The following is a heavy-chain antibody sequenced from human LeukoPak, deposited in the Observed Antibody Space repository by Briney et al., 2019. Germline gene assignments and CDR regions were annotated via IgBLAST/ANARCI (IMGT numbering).Heavy chain of an antibody. Sequence: ASVKVSCKASGYTFTSYDINWVRQATGQGLEWMGWMNPNSGNAAYAQKFQGRVTMTRDTSISTAYMELSSLRSEDTAVYYCARGFRRDYRNFDFERYFDYWGQGTLVTVSS. CDR1: GYTFTSYD. CDR3: ARGFRRDYRNFDFERYFDY. V-gene: IGHV1-8*02. J-gene: IGHJ4*02. CDR2: MNPNSGNA. D-gene: IGHD3-9*01.